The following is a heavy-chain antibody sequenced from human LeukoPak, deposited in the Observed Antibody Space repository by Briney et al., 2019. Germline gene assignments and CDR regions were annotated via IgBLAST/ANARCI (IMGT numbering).Heavy chain of an antibody. CDR1: GYTFTGYY. V-gene: IGHV1-2*06. J-gene: IGHJ4*02. CDR3: ARDRGYSSSDFDY. D-gene: IGHD6-13*01. CDR2: INPNSGGT. Sequence: ASVKVSCKASGYTFTGYYMHWVRQAPGQGLEWMGRINPNSGGTNYAQKFQGRVTMTRDTSISTAYMELSRLRSDDTAVYYCARDRGYSSSDFDYWGQGTLVTVSS.